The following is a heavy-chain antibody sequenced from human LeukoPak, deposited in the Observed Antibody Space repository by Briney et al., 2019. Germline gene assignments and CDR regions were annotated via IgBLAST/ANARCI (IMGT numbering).Heavy chain of an antibody. CDR2: IYYSGST. V-gene: IGHV4-39*07. D-gene: IGHD3-10*01. J-gene: IGHJ4*02. CDR1: GGSISSSSYY. CDR3: ASLTGSGSYYNG. Sequence: SETLSLTCTVSGGSISSSSYYWGWIRQPPGKGLEWIGSIYYSGSTYYNPSLKSRVTISVDTSKNQFSLKLSSVTAADTAVYYCASLTGSGSYYNGWGQGTLVTVSS.